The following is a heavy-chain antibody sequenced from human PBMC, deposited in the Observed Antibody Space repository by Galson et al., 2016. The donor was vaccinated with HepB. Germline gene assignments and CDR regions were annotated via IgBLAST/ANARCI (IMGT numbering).Heavy chain of an antibody. D-gene: IGHD5-24*01. CDR1: GFTFRHYA. V-gene: IGHV3-30*04. Sequence: SLRLSCAVSGFTFRHYAIRWVRQAPGKGLEWVAVISFDGTIIYYADSVKGRFTISRDNSKNTLYLQMNSLTAEDSAVYYCAKGGIVEMVRAITPYYYYMDVWGKGTSVTVSS. CDR3: AKGGIVEMVRAITPYYYYMDV. CDR2: ISFDGTII. J-gene: IGHJ6*03.